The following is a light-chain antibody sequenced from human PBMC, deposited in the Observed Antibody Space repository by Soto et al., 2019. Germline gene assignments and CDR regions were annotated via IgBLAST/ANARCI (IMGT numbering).Light chain of an antibody. J-gene: IGLJ2*01. CDR2: EVT. CDR1: SSDVGGYNY. CDR3: SSYAGSNNFVV. V-gene: IGLV2-8*01. Sequence: QSVLTQPPSASGSPGQSVTISCTGTSSDVGGYNYVSWYQQHPGKAPKLMIYEVTKRPSGVPDRFSGSKSGNTASLTVSGLQAEDEGDFYCSSYAGSNNFVVFGGGIKLTVL.